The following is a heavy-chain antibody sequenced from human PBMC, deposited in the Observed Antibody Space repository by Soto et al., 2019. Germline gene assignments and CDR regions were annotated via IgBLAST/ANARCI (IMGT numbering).Heavy chain of an antibody. CDR3: VRGIPGHYGSDV. CDR2: IKGDVSTM. Sequence: EVQLVESGGGLVQAGESLRLSCEASGFTFSNYWMHWVRQVPGKRLVWVSRIKGDVSTMNYADSVKGRFTISRDNAKNTLFLQMDSLGAEDTAVYYCVRGIPGHYGSDVWVQGTMVTVSS. CDR1: GFTFSNYW. V-gene: IGHV3-74*01. D-gene: IGHD3-10*01. J-gene: IGHJ3*01.